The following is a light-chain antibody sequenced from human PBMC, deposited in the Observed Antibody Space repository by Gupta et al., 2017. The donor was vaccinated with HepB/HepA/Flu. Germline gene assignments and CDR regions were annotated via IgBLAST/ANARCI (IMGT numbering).Light chain of an antibody. V-gene: IGKV2-28*01. J-gene: IGKJ4*01. CDR3: MQSLQTPIT. CDR2: LGS. Sequence: DSVMTQSPLSLPVTPGEPASISCRASQSRLHSNGYNYLDWYLQKPGQSPQLLIYLGSNRASGVPDRFSGSGSGTDFTLKISIVDAEDVGVYYFMQSLQTPITFGGGTRVEIK. CDR1: QSRLHSNGYNY.